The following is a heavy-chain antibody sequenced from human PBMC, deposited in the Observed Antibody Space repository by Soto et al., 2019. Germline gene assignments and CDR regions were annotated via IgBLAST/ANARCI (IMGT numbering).Heavy chain of an antibody. CDR1: GFTFSSYA. J-gene: IGHJ6*02. V-gene: IGHV3-23*01. CDR2: ISGSGGST. CDR3: AKDSAESFITMVRGVISQRRAGVYGMDV. Sequence: PGGSLILSCAASGFTFSSYAMSWVRQAPGKGLEWVSAISGSGGSTYYADSVKGRFTISRDNSKNTLYLQMNSLRAEDTAVYYCAKDSAESFITMVRGVISQRRAGVYGMDVWGQGTTVTVSS. D-gene: IGHD3-10*01.